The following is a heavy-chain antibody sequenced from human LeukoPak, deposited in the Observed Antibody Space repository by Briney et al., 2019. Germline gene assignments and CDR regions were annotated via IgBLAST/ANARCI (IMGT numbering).Heavy chain of an antibody. Sequence: PSETLSLTCTVSGDSISSSSSYWGWIRQPPGEGLEWIGSIYYSGSTYYNTSLKSRVTISVDTSKNQFSLKLSSVTAADTAVYYCARQKTYYYDSSGRRNWFDPWGQGTLVTVSS. CDR2: IYYSGST. CDR3: ARQKTYYYDSSGRRNWFDP. CDR1: GDSISSSSSY. V-gene: IGHV4-39*01. J-gene: IGHJ5*02. D-gene: IGHD3-22*01.